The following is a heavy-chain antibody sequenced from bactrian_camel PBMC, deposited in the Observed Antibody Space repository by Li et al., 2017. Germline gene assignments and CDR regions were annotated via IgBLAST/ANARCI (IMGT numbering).Heavy chain of an antibody. CDR1: GFTFSTNY. CDR3: ATTGFDY. J-gene: IGHJ4*01. Sequence: HVQLVESGGGLVQPGGSLRLSCAASGFTFSTNYMNWVRQAPGKGLEWVCSINSDGTNTYCADSVKGRFIVSRDNAKNTVYLEMNSLEAEDSAQYYCATTGFDYWSQGTQVTVS. CDR2: INSDGTNT. D-gene: IGHD5*01. V-gene: IGHV3-2*01.